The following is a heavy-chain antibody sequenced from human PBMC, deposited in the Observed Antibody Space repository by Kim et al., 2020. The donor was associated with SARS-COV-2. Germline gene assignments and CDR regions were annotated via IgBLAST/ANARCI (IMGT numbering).Heavy chain of an antibody. D-gene: IGHD5-12*01. J-gene: IGHJ4*02. CDR3: ARGGGYNGYGPLDY. Sequence: ASVKVSCRASEYTFTTYSIHWVRQAPGQRLEWVGWINAANGDTKYSQRFQGRVTITGDTSATTAYMELSSLTSEDTAVYYCARGGGYNGYGPLDYWGSGTLVSVSS. CDR2: INAANGDT. CDR1: EYTFTTYS. V-gene: IGHV1-3*01.